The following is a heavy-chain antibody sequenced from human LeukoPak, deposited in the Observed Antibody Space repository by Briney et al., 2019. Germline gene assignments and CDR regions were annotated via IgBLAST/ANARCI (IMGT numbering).Heavy chain of an antibody. CDR3: ARGRIAVANNWFDP. D-gene: IGHD6-19*01. CDR2: IIPIFGTA. Sequence: ASVKVSCKASGGTFSGYAISWVRQAPGQGLEWIGGIIPIFGTANYAQKFQGRVTITTDESTSTAYMELSSLRSEDTAVYYCARGRIAVANNWFDPWGQGTLVTVSS. V-gene: IGHV1-69*05. J-gene: IGHJ5*02. CDR1: GGTFSGYA.